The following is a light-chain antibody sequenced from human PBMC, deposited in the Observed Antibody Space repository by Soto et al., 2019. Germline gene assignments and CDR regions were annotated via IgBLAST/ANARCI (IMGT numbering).Light chain of an antibody. CDR1: QSVSSSY. V-gene: IGKV3-20*01. J-gene: IGKJ2*01. CDR3: QQYGTSPLYT. CDR2: RAS. Sequence: EIVLTQSPGTLSLSPGERATLSCRASQSVSSSYLAWYQQKPGQAPRLLIYRASSRATGIPDRFSGSGSGTDFTLTISRLEPEDSAVYYCQQYGTSPLYTFGQGTKLEIK.